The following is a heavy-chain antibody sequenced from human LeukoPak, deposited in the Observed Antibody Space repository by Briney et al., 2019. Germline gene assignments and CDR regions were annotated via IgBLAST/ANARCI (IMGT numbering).Heavy chain of an antibody. CDR2: MNPNSGNT. CDR1: GYTFTSYD. D-gene: IGHD2-2*02. V-gene: IGHV1-8*02. Sequence: ASVQDSCKASGYTFTSYDINWVRQATGQGLEWMGWMNPNSGNTGYARRFQGRVTMTRDTSISTAYMELSSLTSDDTAVYYCARGTPYCSSASCYNYWGQGTLLTVSS. CDR3: ARGTPYCSSASCYNY. J-gene: IGHJ4*02.